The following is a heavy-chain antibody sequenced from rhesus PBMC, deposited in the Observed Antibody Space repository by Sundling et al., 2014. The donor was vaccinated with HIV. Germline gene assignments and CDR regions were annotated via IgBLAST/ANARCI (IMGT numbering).Heavy chain of an antibody. J-gene: IGHJ4*01. D-gene: IGHD1-26*01. CDR2: IHGSGAST. V-gene: IGHV4-76*01. CDR3: ARVTGTRLKYYFDY. Sequence: QVQLQESGPGLLKPSETLSLTCAVSGGAISGGYGWVWIRQPPGKGLEWIGNIHGSGASTYYNPSLKSRVTISKDMSKNHFSLKLTSVSAADTAVYYCARVTGTRLKYYFDYWGQGLLVTVSS. CDR1: GGAISGGYG.